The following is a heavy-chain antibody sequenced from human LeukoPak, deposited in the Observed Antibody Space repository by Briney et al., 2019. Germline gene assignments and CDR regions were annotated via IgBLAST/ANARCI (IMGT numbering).Heavy chain of an antibody. CDR1: GGSISGYY. CDR3: ARHGRMATIPKYWYFDL. V-gene: IGHV4-4*09. CDR2: IYTSGST. J-gene: IGHJ2*01. Sequence: SETLSLTCTVSGGSISGYYWSWIRQPPGKGLEWIGYIYTSGSTNYNPSLKSRVTISVDTSKNQFSLKLSSVTAADTAVYYCARHGRMATIPKYWYFDLWGRGTLVTVSS. D-gene: IGHD5-24*01.